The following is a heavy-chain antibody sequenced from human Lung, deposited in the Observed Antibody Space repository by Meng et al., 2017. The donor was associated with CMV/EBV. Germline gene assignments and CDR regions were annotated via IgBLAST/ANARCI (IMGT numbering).Heavy chain of an antibody. V-gene: IGHV1-69*05. J-gene: IGHJ4*02. CDR3: ARESLQSGCFDH. CDR1: GGTFSSYA. Sequence: SVKVSXKASGGTFSSYAISWVRQAPGQGLEWMGGIIPMFGTKSYAQKFQGRVTITTDESTSTAYMELSSLRSEDTAVYYCARESLQSGCFDHWGQGTLVTVSS. CDR2: IIPMFGTK.